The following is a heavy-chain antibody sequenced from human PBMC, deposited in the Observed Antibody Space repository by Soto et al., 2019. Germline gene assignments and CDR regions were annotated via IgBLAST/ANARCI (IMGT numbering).Heavy chain of an antibody. CDR2: ISGSGGST. J-gene: IGHJ3*02. V-gene: IGHV3-23*01. CDR3: AKVKRRSGYDQDAFDI. D-gene: IGHD5-12*01. Sequence: GGSLRLSCAASGFTFSSYAMSWVRQAPGKGLEWVSAISGSGGSTYYADSVKGRFTISRDNSKNTLYLQMNSLRAEDTAVYYCAKVKRRSGYDQDAFDIWGQGTMVTVSS. CDR1: GFTFSSYA.